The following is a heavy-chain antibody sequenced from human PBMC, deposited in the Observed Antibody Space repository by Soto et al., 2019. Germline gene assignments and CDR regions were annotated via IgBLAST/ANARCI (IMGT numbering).Heavy chain of an antibody. J-gene: IGHJ6*02. D-gene: IGHD3-22*01. CDR3: ARAPYYYDSSGYYYYYYGVDV. Sequence: ASVKVSCKASGYTFTSYAMHWVRQAPGQRLEWMGWINAGNGNTKYSQKFQGRVTITRDTSASTAYMELSSLRSEDTAVYYCARAPYYYDSSGYYYYYYGVDVWGQGTTVTVSS. CDR2: INAGNGNT. V-gene: IGHV1-3*01. CDR1: GYTFTSYA.